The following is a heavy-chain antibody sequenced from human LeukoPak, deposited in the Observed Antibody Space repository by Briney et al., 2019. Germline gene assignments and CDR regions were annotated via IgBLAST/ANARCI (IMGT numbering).Heavy chain of an antibody. CDR1: GFTFSSYA. CDR3: ARDGGYDFWSGYYQDY. D-gene: IGHD3-3*01. V-gene: IGHV3-30-3*01. J-gene: IGHJ4*02. CDR2: ISYDGSNK. Sequence: GGSLRLSCAASGFTFSSYAMHWVRQAPGKGLEWVAVISYDGSNKYYADSVKGRFTISRDNSKNTLYLQMNSLRAEDTAVYYCARDGGYDFWSGYYQDYWGQGTLVTVSS.